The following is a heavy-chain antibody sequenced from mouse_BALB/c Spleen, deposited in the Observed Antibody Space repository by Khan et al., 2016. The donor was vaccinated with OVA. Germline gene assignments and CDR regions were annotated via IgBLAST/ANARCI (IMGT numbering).Heavy chain of an antibody. CDR3: TRAAHYAMDY. V-gene: IGHV1S136*01. J-gene: IGHJ4*01. CDR1: GYTFTSYV. Sequence: VHVKQSGPELVKPGASVKMSCKASGYTFTSYVMHWVKQKPGQGLEWIGYFNPYNDGTKYNDKFKDKATLTSDKSSSTAYMDLRSLTSEDSAVXYCTRAAHYAMDYWGQGTSVTVSS. CDR2: FNPYNDGT.